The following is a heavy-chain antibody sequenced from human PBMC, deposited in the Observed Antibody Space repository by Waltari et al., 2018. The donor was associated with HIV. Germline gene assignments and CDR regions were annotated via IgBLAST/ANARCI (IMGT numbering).Heavy chain of an antibody. J-gene: IGHJ3*02. CDR1: GFTGSSHY. V-gene: IGHV3-53*01. D-gene: IGHD3-10*01. CDR2: IYSGGST. CDR3: AREHSIYGSGSLGAFDI. Sequence: EVQLVESGGGLIQLGGSLSLSCGASGFTGSSHYMRWVRQAPGKGLEWVSVIYSGGSTYYADSVKGRFTISRDNSKNTLYLQTNSLRAEDTAVYYCAREHSIYGSGSLGAFDIWGQGTMVTVSS.